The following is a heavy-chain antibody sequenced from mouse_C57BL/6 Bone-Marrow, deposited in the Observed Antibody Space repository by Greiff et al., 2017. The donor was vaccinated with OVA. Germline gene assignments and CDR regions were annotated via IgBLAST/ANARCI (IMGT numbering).Heavy chain of an antibody. CDR3: ARRGDHAWFDY. Sequence: VQLKQSGPELVKPGASVKISCKASGYSFTGYYMNWVKQSPEKSLEWIGEINPSTGGTTYNQKFKAKATLTVDKSSSTAYMQLKSLTSEDAAVYYCARRGDHAWFDYWGQGTLVTVSA. CDR2: INPSTGGT. V-gene: IGHV1-42*01. CDR1: GYSFTGYY. D-gene: IGHD2-13*01. J-gene: IGHJ3*01.